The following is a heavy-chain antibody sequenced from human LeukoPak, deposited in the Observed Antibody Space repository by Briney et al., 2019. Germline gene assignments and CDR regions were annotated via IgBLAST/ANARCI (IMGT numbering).Heavy chain of an antibody. CDR3: ARGSASSWPTGDWFDP. CDR1: GYTFTSYD. D-gene: IGHD6-13*01. Sequence: ASVKVSCRASGYTFTSYDINWVRQATGQGLEWMGWMNPNSGNTGYARKFQGRVTMTRNTSISTAYMELSSLRSEDTAVYYCARGSASSWPTGDWFDPWGQGTLVTVSS. V-gene: IGHV1-8*01. J-gene: IGHJ5*02. CDR2: MNPNSGNT.